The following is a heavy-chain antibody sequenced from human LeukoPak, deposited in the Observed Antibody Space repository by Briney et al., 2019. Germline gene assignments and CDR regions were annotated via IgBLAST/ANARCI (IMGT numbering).Heavy chain of an antibody. CDR3: ARHDYSNYPPNNWFDP. Sequence: PSETLSLTCTVSGGSISSYYWSWIRQPAGKGLEWIGRIYTSGSTNYNPSLKSRVTMSVGTSKNQFSLTLSSVTAADTAIYYCARHDYSNYPPNNWFDPWGQGTLVTVSS. J-gene: IGHJ5*02. D-gene: IGHD4-11*01. CDR2: IYTSGST. CDR1: GGSISSYY. V-gene: IGHV4-4*07.